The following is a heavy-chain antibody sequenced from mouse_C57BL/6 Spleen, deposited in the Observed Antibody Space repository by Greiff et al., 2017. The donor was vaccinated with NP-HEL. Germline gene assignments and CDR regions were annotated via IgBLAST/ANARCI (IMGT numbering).Heavy chain of an antibody. CDR2: IDPEDGET. CDR3: ASYYGSINFDY. CDR1: GFNINDYY. D-gene: IGHD1-1*01. J-gene: IGHJ2*01. V-gene: IGHV14-2*01. Sequence: LVESGAELVKPGASVKLSCTASGFNINDYYMHWVKQRTEQGLEWIGRIDPEDGETKYAPKFQGKATITADTSSTTAYLQLSSLTSEDTAVYYCASYYGSINFDYWGQGTTLTVSS.